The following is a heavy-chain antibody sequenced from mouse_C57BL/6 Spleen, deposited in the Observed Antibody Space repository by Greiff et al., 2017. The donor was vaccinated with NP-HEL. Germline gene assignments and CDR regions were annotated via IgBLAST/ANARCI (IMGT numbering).Heavy chain of an antibody. Sequence: VQLQQPGAELVRPGSSVKLSCKASGYTFTSYWMDWVKQRPGQGLEWIGNIYPSDSETHYNQKFKDKATLTVDKSSSTAYMQLSSLTSEDSAVYYCANLYYGDYYAMDYWGQGTSVTVSS. CDR3: ANLYYGDYYAMDY. V-gene: IGHV1-61*01. D-gene: IGHD1-1*01. CDR1: GYTFTSYW. J-gene: IGHJ4*01. CDR2: IYPSDSET.